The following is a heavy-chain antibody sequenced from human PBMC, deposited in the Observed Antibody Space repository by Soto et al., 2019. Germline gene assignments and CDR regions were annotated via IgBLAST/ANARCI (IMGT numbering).Heavy chain of an antibody. J-gene: IGHJ2*01. CDR3: ARVLRDVLSDRDYWYFDL. Sequence: QVQLQESGPGLVKPSQTLSLTCTVSGASISSGGYYWGWIRQHPGKGLEWIGFIYYIGTSYYNPSLESRITLSVDTSKNHFSLNLTSVTAADTAVYYCARVLRDVLSDRDYWYFDLWGRGTLVTVSS. V-gene: IGHV4-31*03. CDR1: GASISSGGYY. D-gene: IGHD3-3*01. CDR2: IYYIGTS.